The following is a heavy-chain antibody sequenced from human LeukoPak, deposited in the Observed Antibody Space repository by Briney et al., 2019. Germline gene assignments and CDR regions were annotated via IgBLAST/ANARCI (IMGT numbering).Heavy chain of an antibody. J-gene: IGHJ4*02. V-gene: IGHV3-30-3*01. CDR1: GFTFSSYA. Sequence: GGSLRLSCAASGFTFSSYAMHWVRQAPGKGLEWVAVISYDGCNKYYADSVKGRFTISRDNSKNTLYLQMNSLRAEDTAVYYCARDWHSFDYWGQGTLVTVSS. CDR3: ARDWHSFDY. CDR2: ISYDGCNK.